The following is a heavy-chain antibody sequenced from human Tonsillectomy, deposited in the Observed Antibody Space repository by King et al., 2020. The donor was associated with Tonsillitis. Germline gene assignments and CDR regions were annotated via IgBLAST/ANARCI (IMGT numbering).Heavy chain of an antibody. CDR3: AKDPGEATFDY. D-gene: IGHD1-26*01. V-gene: IGHV3-23*04. J-gene: IGHJ4*02. CDR2: ISGSGDST. CDR1: GFTFSTYA. Sequence: VQLVESGGGLVQPGGSLRLSCAASGFTFSTYAMSWVRQAPGKGLEWVSAISGSGDSTHYADSVKGRFTISRDNSKNTLYLQMNSLRADDTAIFYCAKDPGEATFDYWGRGTLVTVSS.